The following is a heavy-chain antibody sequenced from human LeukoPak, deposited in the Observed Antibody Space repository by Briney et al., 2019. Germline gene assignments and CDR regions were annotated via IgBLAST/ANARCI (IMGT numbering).Heavy chain of an antibody. J-gene: IGHJ4*02. V-gene: IGHV3-30*18. CDR1: GFTFSSYG. CDR2: ISYDGSNK. D-gene: IGHD3-10*01. Sequence: GGSLRLFCAASGFTFSSYGMHWVRQAPGKGLEWVAVISYDGSNKYYADSVKGRFTISRDNSKNTLYVQMNSLRAEDTAVYYCAKDLLLRVFDYWGQGTLVTVSS. CDR3: AKDLLLRVFDY.